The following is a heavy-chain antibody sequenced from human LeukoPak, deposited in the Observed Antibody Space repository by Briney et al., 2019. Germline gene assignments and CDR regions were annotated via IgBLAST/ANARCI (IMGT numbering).Heavy chain of an antibody. CDR3: ARAYDTSGYYPEFDY. CDR1: GGSISNYY. V-gene: IGHV4-59*08. Sequence: SETLSLTCTVSGGSISNYYWNWIRQPPGKGLEWIGYIYYSGTTNYNPSLKSRVTISVDTSKIQFSLKLSSVTAADTAVYYCARAYDTSGYYPEFDYWGQGTLVTVSS. J-gene: IGHJ4*02. CDR2: IYYSGTT. D-gene: IGHD3-22*01.